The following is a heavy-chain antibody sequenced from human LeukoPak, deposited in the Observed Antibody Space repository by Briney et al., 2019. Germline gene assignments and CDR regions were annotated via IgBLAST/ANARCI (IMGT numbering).Heavy chain of an antibody. CDR1: GFTFSSYS. D-gene: IGHD3-22*01. V-gene: IGHV3-21*01. CDR3: ARALYYYDSSGYYGHDY. J-gene: IGHJ4*02. CDR2: ISSSSSYI. Sequence: GGSLRLSCAASGFTFSSYSMNWVRQAPGKGLEWVSSISSSSSYIYYADSVKGRFTTSRDNAKNSLYLQMNSLRAEDTAVYYCARALYYYDSSGYYGHDYWGQGTLVTVSS.